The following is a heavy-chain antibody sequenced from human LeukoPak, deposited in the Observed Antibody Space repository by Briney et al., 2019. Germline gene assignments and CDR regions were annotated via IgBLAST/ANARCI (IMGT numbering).Heavy chain of an antibody. CDR3: ARDGYGYYFGSGPSYYFDY. CDR2: INPSGGTT. D-gene: IGHD3-10*01. Sequence: GASVKVSCKASGYTFTTYYMHWVRQAPGQRVEWMGIINPSGGTTSYAQKFQGRVTMTRDTSTRTVYMELSSLRSEDTAVYYCARDGYGYYFGSGPSYYFDYWGQGTVVTVSS. CDR1: GYTFTTYY. J-gene: IGHJ4*02. V-gene: IGHV1-46*01.